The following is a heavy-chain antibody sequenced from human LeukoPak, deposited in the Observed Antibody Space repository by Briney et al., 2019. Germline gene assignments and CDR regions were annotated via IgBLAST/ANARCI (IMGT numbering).Heavy chain of an antibody. Sequence: PGGSLRLSCAASGFTFSSTSMNWVRQAPGKGLEWVSYIRGSGTTIYYADPVKRRFTISRDNAKSSLYLQMTSLRAQDMAVYYCAGDGVGANPGDAFDIWGQGPMVTVSS. CDR1: GFTFSSTS. D-gene: IGHD1-26*01. J-gene: IGHJ3*02. V-gene: IGHV3-48*01. CDR3: AGDGVGANPGDAFDI. CDR2: IRGSGTTI.